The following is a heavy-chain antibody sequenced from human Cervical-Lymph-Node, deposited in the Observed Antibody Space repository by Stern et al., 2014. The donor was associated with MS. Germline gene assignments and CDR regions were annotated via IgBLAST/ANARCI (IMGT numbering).Heavy chain of an antibody. CDR1: GYTFTSYY. CDR2: INPSGGGT. J-gene: IGHJ4*02. D-gene: IGHD3-22*01. V-gene: IGHV1-46*03. CDR3: GRGRSGYYLRTLDS. Sequence: QDQLVQSGAEVKKPGASVKVSCKASGYTFTSYYMHWVRQAPGQGLEWMGIINPSGGGTTFAQKFQGRVTMTRDTSTSTFYMELSSLRSEDTAVYYCGRGRSGYYLRTLDSWGQGTLVTVSS.